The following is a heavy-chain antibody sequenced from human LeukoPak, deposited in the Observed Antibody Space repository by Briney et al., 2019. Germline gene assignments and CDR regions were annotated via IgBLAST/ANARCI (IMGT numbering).Heavy chain of an antibody. J-gene: IGHJ4*02. CDR2: MNPKSGNT. V-gene: IGHV1-8*01. D-gene: IGHD5-24*01. CDR1: GYTFTSYD. CDR3: ILHPEMATSNFDY. Sequence: ASVKVSCKAFGYTFTSYDFNWVRQATGQGLEWMGWMNPKSGNTGYAQKFQGRVTMTRDTSISTAYLELSSLTSDDTAVYYCILHPEMATSNFDYWGQGTLVTVSS.